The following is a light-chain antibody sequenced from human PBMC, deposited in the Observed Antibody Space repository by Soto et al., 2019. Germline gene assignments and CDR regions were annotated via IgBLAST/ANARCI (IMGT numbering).Light chain of an antibody. CDR2: AAS. Sequence: DIRLTQSPSTLSAGVGDRVTITCRASQSISSYLNWYQQKPGKAPKLLIYAASSLQSGVPSRFSGSGSGTDFTLTINSLQPEDFATYYCQQSYSTPFTFGGGTKVEIK. CDR1: QSISSY. V-gene: IGKV1-39*01. CDR3: QQSYSTPFT. J-gene: IGKJ4*01.